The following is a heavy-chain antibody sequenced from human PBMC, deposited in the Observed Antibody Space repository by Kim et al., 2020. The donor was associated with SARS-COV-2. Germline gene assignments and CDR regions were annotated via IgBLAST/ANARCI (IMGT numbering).Heavy chain of an antibody. Sequence: SETLSLTCAVYGGSFSGYYWSWIRQPPGKGLEWIGEINHSGSTNYNPSLKSRVTISVDTSKNQFSLKLSSVTAADTAVYYCARGGYRPYCSGGSCSSPPGFDPWGQGTLVTVSS. D-gene: IGHD2-15*01. J-gene: IGHJ5*02. CDR3: ARGGYRPYCSGGSCSSPPGFDP. CDR1: GGSFSGYY. V-gene: IGHV4-34*01. CDR2: INHSGST.